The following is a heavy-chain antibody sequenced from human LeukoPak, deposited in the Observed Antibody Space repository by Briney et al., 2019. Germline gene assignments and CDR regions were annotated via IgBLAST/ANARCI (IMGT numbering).Heavy chain of an antibody. CDR1: GFTFSSYA. V-gene: IGHV3-64*01. CDR3: ARDLDGDYGY. Sequence: GGSLRLSCAASGFTFSSYAMHWVRQAPGKGLEYVSAISRNGGSTYYANSVKGRFTISRDNSKNTLYLQMGSLRAEDMAVYYCARDLDGDYGYWGQGTLVTVSS. CDR2: ISRNGGST. D-gene: IGHD4-17*01. J-gene: IGHJ4*02.